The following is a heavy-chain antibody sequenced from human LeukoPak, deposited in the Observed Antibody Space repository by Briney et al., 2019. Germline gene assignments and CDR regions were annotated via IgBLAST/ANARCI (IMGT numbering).Heavy chain of an antibody. Sequence: GGSLRLSCEASGFTFSSCALSWVRQAPGKGLEWVSAISGGGGKTWYADSVKGRFTISRDNSKNTLYLQMNSLRAEDTAVYYCAKRNGSNYYFDYWGQGTLVTVSS. CDR3: AKRNGSNYYFDY. J-gene: IGHJ4*02. D-gene: IGHD1-26*01. CDR2: ISGGGGKT. V-gene: IGHV3-23*01. CDR1: GFTFSSCA.